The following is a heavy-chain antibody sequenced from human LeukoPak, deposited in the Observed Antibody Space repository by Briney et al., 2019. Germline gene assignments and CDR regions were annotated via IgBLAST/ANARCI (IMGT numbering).Heavy chain of an antibody. Sequence: PSETLSLTCAVYGGSFSDYSWSWIRQPPGKGLEWIGEINHSGGTNHNPSLMSRVIMSVDTSKNQFSLKLSSVTAADTAVYYCARGRPLGSRKRGYFDYWGQGTLVTVSS. CDR1: GGSFSDYS. CDR3: ARGRPLGSRKRGYFDY. CDR2: INHSGGT. V-gene: IGHV4-34*01. D-gene: IGHD2-15*01. J-gene: IGHJ4*02.